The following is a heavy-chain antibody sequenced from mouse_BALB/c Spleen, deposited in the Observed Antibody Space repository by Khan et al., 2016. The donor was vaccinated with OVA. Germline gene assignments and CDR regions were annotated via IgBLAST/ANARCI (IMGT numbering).Heavy chain of an antibody. CDR2: INTETGEP. V-gene: IGHV9-2-1*01. D-gene: IGHD2-14*01. CDR1: GYTFTDYS. Sequence: QIQLVQSGPELKKPGETVKISCKASGYTFTDYSMHWVKQAPGKGLKWMGWINTETGEPTYADDFKGRFAFSLETSASTAYLQINNLKNEDTATXFCARDRYDYFDYWGQGTTLTGSS. J-gene: IGHJ2*01. CDR3: ARDRYDYFDY.